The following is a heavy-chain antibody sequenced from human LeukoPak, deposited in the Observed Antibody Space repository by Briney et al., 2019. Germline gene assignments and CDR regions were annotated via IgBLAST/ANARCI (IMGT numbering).Heavy chain of an antibody. V-gene: IGHV1-69*05. D-gene: IGHD1-26*01. Sequence: SVKVSCKASGGTFSSYAISWVRQAPGQGLEWMGGIIPIFGTANYTQKFQGRVTITTDESTSTAYMELSSLRSEDTAVYYCAGGGSYQYYFDYWGQGTLVTVSS. CDR1: GGTFSSYA. CDR3: AGGGSYQYYFDY. J-gene: IGHJ4*02. CDR2: IIPIFGTA.